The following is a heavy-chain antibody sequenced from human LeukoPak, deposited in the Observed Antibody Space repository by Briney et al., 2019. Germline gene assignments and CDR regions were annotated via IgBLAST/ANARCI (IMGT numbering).Heavy chain of an antibody. CDR3: GRDWKCDY. V-gene: IGHV3-23*01. CDR1: GFTFSSYA. D-gene: IGHD1-1*01. CDR2: ISDDGSDI. J-gene: IGHJ4*02. Sequence: GGSLRLSCAASGFTFSSYAMSWVRQAPGKGLEWVSAISDDGSDIKYAESVKGRFTISRDNSRNRLYLQMNSLRVEDTAIYYCGRDWKCDYWGQGILVTVSS.